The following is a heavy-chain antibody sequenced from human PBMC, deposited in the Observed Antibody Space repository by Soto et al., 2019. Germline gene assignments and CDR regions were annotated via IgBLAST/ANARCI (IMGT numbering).Heavy chain of an antibody. J-gene: IGHJ4*02. CDR1: GGSISVYY. CDR2: VYYNVRP. Sequence: ETLSVTCTIAGGSISVYYWSWIRQSPRQGLEWIGYVYYNVRPYYSPSLKSRVTISADTSKNQISLKLTSATAADTAVYYCARGVGSSPPRYWGRGTLVTVSS. D-gene: IGHD3-9*01. V-gene: IGHV4-59*01. CDR3: ARGVGSSPPRY.